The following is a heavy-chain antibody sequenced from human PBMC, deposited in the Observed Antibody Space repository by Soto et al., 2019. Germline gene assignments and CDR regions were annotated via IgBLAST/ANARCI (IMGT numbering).Heavy chain of an antibody. V-gene: IGHV1-18*01. CDR2: ISAYNGNT. Sequence: ASVKVSCKASGYTFTSYGISWVRQAPGQGLEWMGWISAYNGNTNYAQKLQGRVTMTTDTSTSTAYMELRSLRSDDTAVYYCASLWECSSTSCQPDLGYYGMDVWGQGTTVTVSS. CDR3: ASLWECSSTSCQPDLGYYGMDV. J-gene: IGHJ6*02. D-gene: IGHD2-2*01. CDR1: GYTFTSYG.